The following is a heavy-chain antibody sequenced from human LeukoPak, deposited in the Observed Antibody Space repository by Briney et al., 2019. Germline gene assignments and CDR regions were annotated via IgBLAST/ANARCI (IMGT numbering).Heavy chain of an antibody. CDR2: IFYSGST. J-gene: IGHJ5*02. Sequence: SETLSLTCTVSGGSISSNSYYWGWIRQPPGKGLECIGYIFYSGSTYYIPSLKSRVTMSVDTSNNQFSLKLSSVTAADTAVYYCARRTGIDWFDPWGQGTLVTVSS. V-gene: IGHV4-39*01. CDR1: GGSISSNSYY. CDR3: ARRTGIDWFDP. D-gene: IGHD1-1*01.